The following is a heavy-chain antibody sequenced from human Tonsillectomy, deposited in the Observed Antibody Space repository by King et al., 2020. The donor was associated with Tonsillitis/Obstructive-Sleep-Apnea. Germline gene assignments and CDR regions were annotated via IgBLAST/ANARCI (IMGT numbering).Heavy chain of an antibody. Sequence: VQLVESGGGLVQPGRSLRLSCIAFGFTFGDYAMNWVRQAPGKGLEWVGYIRSKAYSGKTGYAASGKGRFTISRDDTNSIPYMQMNSLKSEDTAVYYCTRATYCTKGVFYLADYCGEASLVTVS. CDR1: GFTFGDYA. J-gene: IGHJ4*02. V-gene: IGHV3-49*04. CDR2: IRSKAYSGKT. D-gene: IGHD2-8*01. CDR3: TRATYCTKGVFYLADY.